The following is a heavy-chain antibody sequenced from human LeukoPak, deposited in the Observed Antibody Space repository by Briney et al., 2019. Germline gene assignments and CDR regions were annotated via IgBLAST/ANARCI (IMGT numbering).Heavy chain of an antibody. V-gene: IGHV4-59*11. CDR3: ARGTGPFDY. CDR2: IYYSGST. Sequence: PSETLSLTRTVSGGSISSHYWSWIRQPPGKGLEWIGYIYYSGSTNYNPSLKSRVTISVDTSKNQFSLKLSSVTAADTAVYYCARGTGPFDYWGQGTLVTVSS. J-gene: IGHJ4*02. CDR1: GGSISSHY.